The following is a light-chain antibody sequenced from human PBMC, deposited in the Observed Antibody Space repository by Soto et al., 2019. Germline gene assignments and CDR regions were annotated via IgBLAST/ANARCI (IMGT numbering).Light chain of an antibody. CDR1: QSVSYSSNNKNY. V-gene: IGKV4-1*01. J-gene: IGKJ3*01. CDR3: QQYYTTPFT. Sequence: DIVMAQSPDSLAVSLGERATINCKSSQSVSYSSNNKNYLAWYQQKPGQPPKLLIYWASTRESGVPDRFSGSGSGTDFTLTISSLQAGDVAVYYCQQYYTTPFTFGPGTKVDIK. CDR2: WAS.